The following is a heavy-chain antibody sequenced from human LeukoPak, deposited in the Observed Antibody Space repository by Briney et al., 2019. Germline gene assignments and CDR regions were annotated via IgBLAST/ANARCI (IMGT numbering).Heavy chain of an antibody. D-gene: IGHD6-19*01. CDR1: GGSLSSSSYY. J-gene: IGHJ4*02. Sequence: PSETLSLTCTVSGGSLSSSSYYWGWVRQPPGTGLEWLGIIYYSGSTYYNPSLKSRVTISVDTSKNQFSLKLSSVTAADTAVYYCARLKKQWLVYYFDYWGQGTLVTVSS. CDR2: IYYSGST. V-gene: IGHV4-39*01. CDR3: ARLKKQWLVYYFDY.